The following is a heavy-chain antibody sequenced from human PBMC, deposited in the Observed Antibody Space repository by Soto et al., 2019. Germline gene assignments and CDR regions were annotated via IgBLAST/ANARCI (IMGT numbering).Heavy chain of an antibody. Sequence: QVQLQESGPGLVKPSGTLSLTCAVSSGSISSSNWWSWVRQPPGKGLEWIGEIYHSGSTNYNPSLKSRVTISVDKSKNQFSLKLSSVTDADTAVYYCASAGYSSGSGEYYFDYWGQGTLVTVSS. J-gene: IGHJ4*02. CDR2: IYHSGST. V-gene: IGHV4-4*02. CDR3: ASAGYSSGSGEYYFDY. D-gene: IGHD6-19*01. CDR1: SGSISSSNW.